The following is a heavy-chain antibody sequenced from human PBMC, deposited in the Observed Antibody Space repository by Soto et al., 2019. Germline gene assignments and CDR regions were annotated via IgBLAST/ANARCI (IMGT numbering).Heavy chain of an antibody. CDR2: IFPPDSEI. J-gene: IGHJ5*02. CDR3: ARTIYFGSGSSLGWFDP. D-gene: IGHD3-10*01. Sequence: EVQLVQSGAEVKKPGESLKISCKVSGYRFASFWIGWVRQMPGKGLEWMGIIFPPDSEIKYSPSFEGQVTMSADMSTSTAYLQWTSLKASDTAMYFCARTIYFGSGSSLGWFDPWGQGTLVTVSS. CDR1: GYRFASFW. V-gene: IGHV5-51*01.